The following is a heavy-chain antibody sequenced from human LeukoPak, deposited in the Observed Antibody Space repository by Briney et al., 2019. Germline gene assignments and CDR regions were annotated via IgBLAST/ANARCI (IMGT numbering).Heavy chain of an antibody. Sequence: PGGSLGLSCAASGFTFSSYWMHWVRHAPGQGLVWVSRINSDGSSTYYADSVKGRFTISRDNAKNTLYRQMNSLRAEDTAVYYCARGYSSGLYYFDYWGQGTLVTVSS. CDR1: GFTFSSYW. CDR3: ARGYSSGLYYFDY. CDR2: INSDGSST. V-gene: IGHV3-74*01. D-gene: IGHD6-25*01. J-gene: IGHJ4*02.